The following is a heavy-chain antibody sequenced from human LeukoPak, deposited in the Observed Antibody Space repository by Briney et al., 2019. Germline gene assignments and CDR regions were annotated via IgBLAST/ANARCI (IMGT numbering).Heavy chain of an antibody. CDR3: AKVPSSSWYGGAFDY. J-gene: IGHJ4*02. Sequence: RSGGSLRLSCAASGLTFRNYAMSWVRQAPGKGLEWVSAISGSGGSTSYADSVKGRFTISRDNSKHTLYWQMNSLRAEDTAVYYCAKVPSSSWYGGAFDYWGQGTLVTVSS. D-gene: IGHD6-13*01. V-gene: IGHV3-23*01. CDR1: GLTFRNYA. CDR2: ISGSGGST.